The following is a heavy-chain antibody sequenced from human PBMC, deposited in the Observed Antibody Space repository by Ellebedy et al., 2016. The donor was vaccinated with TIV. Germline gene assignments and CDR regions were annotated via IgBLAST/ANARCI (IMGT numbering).Heavy chain of an antibody. J-gene: IGHJ4*02. D-gene: IGHD3-22*01. CDR3: ARPLSDYSYYHDSSGYYFDY. Sequence: SVKVSCKASGGTFSRYSISWVRQAPGQGLEWMGGIIPIFGTANYAQKFQGRVTITADESTSTAYMEVSSLTSEDTAVYYCARPLSDYSYYHDSSGYYFDYWGQGTLVTVSS. CDR1: GGTFSRYS. V-gene: IGHV1-69*13. CDR2: IIPIFGTA.